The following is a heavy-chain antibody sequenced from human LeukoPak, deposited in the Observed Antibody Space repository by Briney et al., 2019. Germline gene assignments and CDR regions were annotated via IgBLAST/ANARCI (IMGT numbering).Heavy chain of an antibody. CDR2: IIPNNGGT. CDR3: ARGLSIEGYNFNY. Sequence: ASVEVSCKASGYTFTDYYIRWLRQARGQGLEWMGWIIPNNGGTNYAPKFRGRVTMTRDTSISTAYMELSRLRSDDTAVYYCARGLSIEGYNFNYWGQGTLVTVSS. J-gene: IGHJ4*02. CDR1: GYTFTDYY. D-gene: IGHD5-24*01. V-gene: IGHV1-2*02.